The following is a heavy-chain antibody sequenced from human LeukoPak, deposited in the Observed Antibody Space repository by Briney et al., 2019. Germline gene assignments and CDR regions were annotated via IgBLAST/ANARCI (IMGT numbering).Heavy chain of an antibody. V-gene: IGHV4-34*01. CDR2: INHSGST. CDR1: GGSFSGYY. D-gene: IGHD1-7*01. J-gene: IGHJ4*02. CDR3: ARRGYRYNWNYVSS. Sequence: KSSETLSLTCAVYGGSFSGYYWSWIRQPPGKGLEWIGEINHSGSTNYNPSLKSRVTISVDTSKNQFSLKLSSVTAADTAVYYCARRGYRYNWNYVSSWGQGTLVTVSS.